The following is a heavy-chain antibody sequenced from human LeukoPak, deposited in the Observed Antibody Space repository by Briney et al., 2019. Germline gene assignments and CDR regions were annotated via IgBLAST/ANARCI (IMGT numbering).Heavy chain of an antibody. V-gene: IGHV4-39*01. CDR1: GGSISSSSYY. Sequence: PSETLSLTCTVSGGSISSSSYYWGWIRQPPGKGLEWIGSIYYSGSTYYNPSLRSRVTISVDTSKNQFSLKLSSVTAADTAVYYCARQRQNYYGSGSYLFRGWFDPWGQGTLVTVSS. J-gene: IGHJ5*02. CDR2: IYYSGST. D-gene: IGHD3-10*01. CDR3: ARQRQNYYGSGSYLFRGWFDP.